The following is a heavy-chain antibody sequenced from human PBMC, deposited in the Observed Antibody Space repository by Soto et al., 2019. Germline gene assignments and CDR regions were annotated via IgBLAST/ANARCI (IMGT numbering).Heavy chain of an antibody. CDR1: GDTFTRFD. Sequence: QVQLVQSGAELKKPGASVKVSCKASGDTFTRFDVSWLHQVPGQGLEWMGWIRVSNGETNYAQKFQGRLTMTTDTSTGTVFMDLRTLRPDDTALYYCARDYSSASGANFDLWGQGTLVTVSS. CDR3: ARDYSSASGANFDL. D-gene: IGHD6-19*01. V-gene: IGHV1-18*01. CDR2: IRVSNGET. J-gene: IGHJ4*02.